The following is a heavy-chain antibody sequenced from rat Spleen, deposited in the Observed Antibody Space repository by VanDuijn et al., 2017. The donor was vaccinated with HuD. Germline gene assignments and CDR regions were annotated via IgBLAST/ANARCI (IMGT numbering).Heavy chain of an antibody. CDR1: GFTFSDYD. J-gene: IGHJ3*01. Sequence: EVQLVESGGGLVQPGRSLKLSCAASGFTFSDYDMAWVRQAPKKGLEWVATIIYDGSTYYRDSVKGRFTISRDNAKSTLFLQMDSLRSEDTATYYCARPRMYTTDYPNWFAYWGQGTLVTVSS. V-gene: IGHV5-17*01. CDR3: ARPRMYTTDYPNWFAY. D-gene: IGHD1-6*01. CDR2: IIYDGST.